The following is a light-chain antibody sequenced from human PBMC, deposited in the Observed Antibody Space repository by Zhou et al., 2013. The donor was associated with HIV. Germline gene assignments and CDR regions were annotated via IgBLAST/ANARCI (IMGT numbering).Light chain of an antibody. V-gene: IGKV3-20*01. CDR3: QQYGSSPRFT. J-gene: IGKJ3*01. Sequence: EIVLTQSPGTLSLSPGERATLFCRASQSVSSSYIAWYQQKPGQAPRLLIHGAFSRATGIPDRFSGSGSGTDFTLTISRLEPEDFAVYYCQQYGSSPRFTFGPGTQSRISN. CDR2: GAF. CDR1: QSVSSSY.